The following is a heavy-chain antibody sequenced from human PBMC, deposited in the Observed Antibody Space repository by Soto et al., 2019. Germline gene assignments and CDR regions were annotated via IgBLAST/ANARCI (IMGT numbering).Heavy chain of an antibody. J-gene: IGHJ6*02. CDR3: ARDKTAAAGGVRYYGMDV. CDR1: GFTFSSYW. D-gene: IGHD6-13*01. Sequence: EVQLVESGGGLVQPGGSLRLSCAASGFTFSSYWMHWVRQAPGKGLVWVSRINSDGSSTSYADSVKGRFTISRDNAKNTLYLQINSLRAEDTAVYYCARDKTAAAGGVRYYGMDVWGQGTTVTVSS. V-gene: IGHV3-74*01. CDR2: INSDGSST.